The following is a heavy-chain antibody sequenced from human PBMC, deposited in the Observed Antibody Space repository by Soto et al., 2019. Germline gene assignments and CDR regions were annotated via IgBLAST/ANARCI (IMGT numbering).Heavy chain of an antibody. D-gene: IGHD2-21*02. Sequence: SVKVSCKASGGTFSSYAISWVRQAPGQGLEWMGGIIPIFGTANYAQKFQGRVTITADESTSTAYMELSSLRSEDTAVYYCARVGYGGNSLYYFDYWGQGTLVTVSS. CDR2: IIPIFGTA. J-gene: IGHJ4*02. CDR1: GGTFSSYA. V-gene: IGHV1-69*13. CDR3: ARVGYGGNSLYYFDY.